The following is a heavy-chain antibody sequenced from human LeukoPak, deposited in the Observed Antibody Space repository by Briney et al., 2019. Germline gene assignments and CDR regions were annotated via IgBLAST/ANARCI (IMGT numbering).Heavy chain of an antibody. Sequence: PSETLSLTCTVSGGSISSYYWSWIRQPPGKGLEWIGYIFYSGTTNHNPSLKSRVTISLDTSKNQFSLRLSSVTAADTAVYYCARLGTDESFTAGADDLYYFDYWGQGTLVTVFS. D-gene: IGHD6-13*01. V-gene: IGHV4-59*08. J-gene: IGHJ4*02. CDR2: IFYSGTT. CDR1: GGSISSYY. CDR3: ARLGTDESFTAGADDLYYFDY.